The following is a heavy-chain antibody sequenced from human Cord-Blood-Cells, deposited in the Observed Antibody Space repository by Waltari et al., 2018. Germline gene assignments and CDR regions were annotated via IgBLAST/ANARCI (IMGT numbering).Heavy chain of an antibody. CDR2: ISSSSSTI. CDR3: ARVTAVADWFDP. CDR1: GFPLSGYS. D-gene: IGHD6-19*01. Sequence: EVQPVESGGGLVQPGGSLRLAGAASGFPLSGYSMPWVLQAPGKGLEWVSYISSSSSTIYYADSVKGRFTISRDNAKNSLYLQMNSLRDEDTAVYYCARVTAVADWFDPWGQGTLVTVSS. V-gene: IGHV3-48*02. J-gene: IGHJ5*02.